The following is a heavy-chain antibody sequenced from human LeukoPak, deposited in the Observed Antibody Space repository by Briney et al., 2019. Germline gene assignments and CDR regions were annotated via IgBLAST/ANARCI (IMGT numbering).Heavy chain of an antibody. CDR3: ARSELAYCGGDCYDWFDP. V-gene: IGHV1-2*02. CDR2: INPNSGGT. Sequence: GASVKVSCKASGYTFTGYYIHWVRQAPGQGLEWMGWINPNSGGTNYAQKFQGRVTMTRDTSISTAYMELSRLRSDDTAVYYCARSELAYCGGDCYDWFDPWGQGTLVTVSS. CDR1: GYTFTGYY. D-gene: IGHD2-21*02. J-gene: IGHJ5*02.